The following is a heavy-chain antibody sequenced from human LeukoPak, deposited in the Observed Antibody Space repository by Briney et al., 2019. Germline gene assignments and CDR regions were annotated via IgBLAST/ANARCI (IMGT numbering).Heavy chain of an antibody. V-gene: IGHV3-30*18. CDR2: ISYDGSSK. J-gene: IGHJ4*02. Sequence: SLRLSCAGSGFTFSTYGMHWVRQSPGKALESVAIISYDGSSKYYAGSVKGRFTISRDNSKNTLYPQMNSLRAEDTAVYYCAKAKGYYDTSGYPVIFDYWGQGTLVTVSS. CDR3: AKAKGYYDTSGYPVIFDY. CDR1: GFTFSTYG. D-gene: IGHD3-22*01.